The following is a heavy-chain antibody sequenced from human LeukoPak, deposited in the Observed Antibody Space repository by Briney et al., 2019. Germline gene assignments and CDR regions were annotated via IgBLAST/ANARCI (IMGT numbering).Heavy chain of an antibody. CDR3: ARGNRKMAVDI. J-gene: IGHJ4*02. D-gene: IGHD6-19*01. Sequence: ASVKVSCKASGYTFTNYAMNWVRQAPGQGLEWMGWINTNTGNPTYAQGFTGRFVFSLDTSVSTAYLQINSLKAEDTAVYYCARGNRKMAVDIWGQGTLVTVSS. CDR2: INTNTGNP. CDR1: GYTFTNYA. V-gene: IGHV7-4-1*02.